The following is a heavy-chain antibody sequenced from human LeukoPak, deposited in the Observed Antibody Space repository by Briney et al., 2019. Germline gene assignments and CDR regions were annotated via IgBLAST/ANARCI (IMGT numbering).Heavy chain of an antibody. J-gene: IGHJ5*02. V-gene: IGHV3-7*01. D-gene: IGHD2-21*02. CDR1: GFTFSNHW. CDR2: IKQDESKR. Sequence: PGGSLRLSCAASGFTFSNHWMRWVRQAPGKGLEWVANIKQDESKRYYVDSVKGRFTISRDNAKSSLYIQINSLRAEDTAVYYCAREASLYCSGNDCYWAFDRWGQGTLVTVSS. CDR3: AREASLYCSGNDCYWAFDR.